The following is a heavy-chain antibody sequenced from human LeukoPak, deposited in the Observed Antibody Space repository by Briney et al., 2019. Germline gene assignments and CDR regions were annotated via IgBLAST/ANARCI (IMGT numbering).Heavy chain of an antibody. V-gene: IGHV4-59*01. D-gene: IGHD3-10*01. CDR2: IYYSGST. CDR3: ARDSGVFGYYYYYYMDV. Sequence: PSETLSLTCTVSGGSISSYYWSWIRQPPGKGLEWIGYIYYSGSTNYNPSLKSRVTISVDTSKNQFSLKLSSVTAADTAVYYCARDSGVFGYYYYYYMDVWGKGTTVTVSS. J-gene: IGHJ6*03. CDR1: GGSISSYY.